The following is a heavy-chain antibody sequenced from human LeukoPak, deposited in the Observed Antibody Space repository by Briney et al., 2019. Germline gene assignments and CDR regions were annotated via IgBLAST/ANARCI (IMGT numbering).Heavy chain of an antibody. CDR1: GFTVSSNY. Sequence: GGSLRLSCAASGFTVSSNYMSWVRQAPGKGLEWVSVIYSGGSTYYADSVKGRFTISRDNSKNTLYLQMNSLRAEDTAVYYCARASRGDSSGYYYFAFDYWGQGTLVTVSS. J-gene: IGHJ4*02. V-gene: IGHV3-66*01. CDR3: ARASRGDSSGYYYFAFDY. D-gene: IGHD3-22*01. CDR2: IYSGGST.